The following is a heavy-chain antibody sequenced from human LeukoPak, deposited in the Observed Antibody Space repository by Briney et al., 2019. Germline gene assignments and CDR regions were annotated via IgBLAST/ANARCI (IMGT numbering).Heavy chain of an antibody. CDR1: GGTFISYA. CDR3: ARGDSRYYYDSSGYLDY. V-gene: IGHV1-69*05. Sequence: GSSVKVSCKASGGTFISYAISWVRQAPGQGLEWMGGIIPIFGTANYAQKFQGRVTITTDESTSTAYMELSSLRSEDMAVYYCARGDSRYYYDSSGYLDYWGQGTLVTVSS. CDR2: IIPIFGTA. D-gene: IGHD3-22*01. J-gene: IGHJ4*02.